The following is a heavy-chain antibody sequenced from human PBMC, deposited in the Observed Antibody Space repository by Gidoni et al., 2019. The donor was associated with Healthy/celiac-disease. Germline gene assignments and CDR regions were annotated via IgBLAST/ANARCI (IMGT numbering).Heavy chain of an antibody. CDR2: IYYSGST. D-gene: IGHD2-2*01. V-gene: IGHV4-39*01. Sequence: QLQLQESGPGLVKPSETLSLTCTVSGGSISSSSYYWGWIRQPPGKGLEWIGSIYYSGSTYYNPSLKSRVTISVDTPKNQFSLKLSSVTAADTAVYYCARGDIVVVPAAQVNWFDPWGQGTLVTVSS. CDR3: ARGDIVVVPAAQVNWFDP. CDR1: GGSISSSSYY. J-gene: IGHJ5*02.